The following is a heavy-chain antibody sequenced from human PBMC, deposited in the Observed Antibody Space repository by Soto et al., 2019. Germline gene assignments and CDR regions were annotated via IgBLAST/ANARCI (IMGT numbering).Heavy chain of an antibody. D-gene: IGHD3-22*01. V-gene: IGHV4-34*01. J-gene: IGHJ5*02. CDR3: ARDRPYYDSSGYFRGFDP. CDR2: INHSGST. CDR1: GGSFSGYY. Sequence: SETLSLTCAVYGGSFSGYYWSWIRQPPGKGLEWIGEINHSGSTNYNPSLKSRVTISVDTSKNQFSLKLSSVTAADTAVYYCARDRPYYDSSGYFRGFDPWGQGTLVTVSS.